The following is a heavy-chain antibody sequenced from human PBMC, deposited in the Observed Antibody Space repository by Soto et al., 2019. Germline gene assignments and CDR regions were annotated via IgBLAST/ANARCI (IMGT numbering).Heavy chain of an antibody. CDR3: ARTHGDYVALLSY. Sequence: QVQLQESGPGLVKPSQTLSLTCTVSGGSISSGGYYCNWIRQLPGKGLEWIGYIYYSGNTHYNPSIKSRVXXSXDXXKNQFSLKLASVTAADTAVYYCARTHGDYVALLSYWGQGTLVTVSS. CDR1: GGSISSGGYY. J-gene: IGHJ4*02. D-gene: IGHD4-17*01. V-gene: IGHV4-31*03. CDR2: IYYSGNT.